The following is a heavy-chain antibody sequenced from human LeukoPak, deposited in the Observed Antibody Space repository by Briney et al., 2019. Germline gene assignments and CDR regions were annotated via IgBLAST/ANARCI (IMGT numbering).Heavy chain of an antibody. CDR2: SRNKANSYST. Sequence: QPGGSVRLSHAASGFTLTVQYMDSVRQPPGKGREWIVCSRNKANSYSTEYAASVKDSFVISRDASGILMYLQMYRLKIDDTAVYFCARDGGERGNSAFDVWGEGTEVTVSS. V-gene: IGHV3-72*01. D-gene: IGHD3-16*01. CDR1: GFTLTVQY. CDR3: ARDGGERGNSAFDV. J-gene: IGHJ3*01.